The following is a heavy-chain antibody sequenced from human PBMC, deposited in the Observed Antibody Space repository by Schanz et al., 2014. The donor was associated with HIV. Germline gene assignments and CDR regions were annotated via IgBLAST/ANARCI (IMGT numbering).Heavy chain of an antibody. Sequence: EVLLVESGGGFVQPGGSLRLSCATSGFPFAAYAMTWVRQAPGKGLEWVSAIDGVGDNTYYADSVKGRFTISRDNSKNTVYLRMSGLRAEDTAVYHCGTYNYGSGHDYWGQGALVTVSS. J-gene: IGHJ4*02. V-gene: IGHV3-23*04. CDR3: GTYNYGSGHDY. CDR2: IDGVGDNT. CDR1: GFPFAAYA. D-gene: IGHD3-10*01.